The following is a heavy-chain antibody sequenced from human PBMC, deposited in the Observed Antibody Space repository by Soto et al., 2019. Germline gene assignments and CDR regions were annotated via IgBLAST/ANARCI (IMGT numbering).Heavy chain of an antibody. D-gene: IGHD6-19*01. V-gene: IGHV3-33*01. Sequence: QVQLVESGGGVVQPGRSLRLSCAASGFTFSSYGMHWVRQAPGKGLEWVAVIWYDASNEYYAASVKGRFTISRDNSNNTLYLQMNSLRADDTAVYYCATLAAKRGFDIWGQGTIVTVSS. CDR3: ATLAAKRGFDI. CDR2: IWYDASNE. J-gene: IGHJ3*02. CDR1: GFTFSSYG.